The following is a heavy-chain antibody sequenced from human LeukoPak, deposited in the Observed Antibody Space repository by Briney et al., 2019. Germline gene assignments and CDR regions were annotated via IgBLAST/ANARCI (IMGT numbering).Heavy chain of an antibody. D-gene: IGHD3-10*01. CDR1: GFTVSSNY. V-gene: IGHV3-53*01. Sequence: PGGSLRLSCAASGFTVSSNYMSWVRQAPGKGLEWVSVIYSSSTYYADSVKGRFTISRDNSKNTLYLQMNCLRAEDTAVYYCAREAVQGYCDYWGQGTLVTVSS. J-gene: IGHJ4*02. CDR3: AREAVQGYCDY. CDR2: IYSSST.